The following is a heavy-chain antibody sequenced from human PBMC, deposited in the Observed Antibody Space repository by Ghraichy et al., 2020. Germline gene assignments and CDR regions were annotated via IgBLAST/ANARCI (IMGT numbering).Heavy chain of an antibody. CDR1: GYTFTGYY. J-gene: IGHJ6*03. CDR2: INPNSGGT. Sequence: ASVKVSCKASGYTFTGYYMHWVRQAPGQGLEWMGWINPNSGGTNYAQKFQGRVTMTRDTSISTAYMELSRLRSDDTAVYYCARSGGYCSSTSCYTPSYMNHYYYMDVWGKGTTVTVSS. D-gene: IGHD2-2*02. CDR3: ARSGGYCSSTSCYTPSYMNHYYYMDV. V-gene: IGHV1-2*02.